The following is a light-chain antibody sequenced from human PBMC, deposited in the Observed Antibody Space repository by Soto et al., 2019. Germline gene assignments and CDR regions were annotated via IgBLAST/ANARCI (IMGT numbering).Light chain of an antibody. J-gene: IGKJ4*01. CDR3: QQCYGQPRT. CDR2: WAS. CDR1: QSVLYSSNNENY. V-gene: IGKV4-1*01. Sequence: DIVMTQSPDSLAVSLGERATINCKSSQSVLYSSNNENYLAWYQQKPGQPPKLLIYWASTRESGVPDRFSGSGSGTNFTLTISRLQAEDVAVYYCQQCYGQPRTFGGGTKVEIK.